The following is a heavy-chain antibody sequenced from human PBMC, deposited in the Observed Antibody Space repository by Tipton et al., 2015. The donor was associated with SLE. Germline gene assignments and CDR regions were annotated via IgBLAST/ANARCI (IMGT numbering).Heavy chain of an antibody. CDR1: GYSFTNYW. CDR3: ARLGANLQGLDFYYGMDV. Sequence: QSGPEVKKAGESLKISCKGSGYSFTNYWIGWVRQMPGKGLEWMGIIYPGDSDTRNSPSFQGQVTISADKSISTAYLQWSSLKASDTAMYYCARLGANLQGLDFYYGMDVWGQGP. D-gene: IGHD3-10*01. J-gene: IGHJ6*02. CDR2: IYPGDSDT. V-gene: IGHV5-51*01.